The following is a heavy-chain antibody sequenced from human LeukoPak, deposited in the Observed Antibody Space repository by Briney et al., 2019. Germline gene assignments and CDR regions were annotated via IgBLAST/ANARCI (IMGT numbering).Heavy chain of an antibody. Sequence: GGTLRLSCAASGFTFSSYGMSWVRQAPGKGLEWVSAISGSGGSTYYADSVKGRFTISRDNSKNTLYLQMNSLRAEDTAVYYCARGTLAVPAAKRGSKNYYFDYWGQGTLVTVSS. CDR1: GFTFSSYG. CDR3: ARGTLAVPAAKRGSKNYYFDY. CDR2: ISGSGGST. D-gene: IGHD2-2*01. V-gene: IGHV3-23*01. J-gene: IGHJ4*02.